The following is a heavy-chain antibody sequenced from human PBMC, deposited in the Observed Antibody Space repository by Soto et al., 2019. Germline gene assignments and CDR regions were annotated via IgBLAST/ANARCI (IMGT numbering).Heavy chain of an antibody. CDR1: GGSISSGDYY. J-gene: IGHJ5*02. CDR3: ASSSDNWFDP. V-gene: IGHV4-30-4*01. CDR2: IYYSGST. Sequence: SEALSLTCTVSGGSISSGDYYWIWIRHPPGKGLEWIGYIYYSGSTYYNPSLKSRVTISVDTSKNQFSLKLSSVTAADTAVYYCASSSDNWFDPWGQGTLVTVSS. D-gene: IGHD6-6*01.